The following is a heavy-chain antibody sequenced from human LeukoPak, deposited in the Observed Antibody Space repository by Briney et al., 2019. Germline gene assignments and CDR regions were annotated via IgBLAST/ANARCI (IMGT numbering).Heavy chain of an antibody. CDR3: AKAMTPVESDNWFDP. D-gene: IGHD4-23*01. J-gene: IGHJ5*02. Sequence: PGRSLRLSCATSGFTFSSYGMHWVRQAPGKGLEWVAVAWYDGSKEYYAGSVKGRFSVSRDNVWNTLYLQMNSLRAEDTAVYYCAKAMTPVESDNWFDPWGQGTLVTVSS. CDR1: GFTFSSYG. CDR2: AWYDGSKE. V-gene: IGHV3-33*06.